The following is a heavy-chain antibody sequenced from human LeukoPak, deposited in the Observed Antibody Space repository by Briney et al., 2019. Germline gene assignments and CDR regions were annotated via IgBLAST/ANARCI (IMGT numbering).Heavy chain of an antibody. CDR3: AKDGLRLGELSLKGYYFDY. Sequence: QPGGSLRLSCAASGFTFSSYAMSWVRQAPGKGLEWVSAISGSGGSTYYADSVKGRFTISRDNSKNTLYLQMNSLRAEDTAVYYCAKDGLRLGELSLKGYYFDYWGQGTLVTVSS. CDR2: ISGSGGST. V-gene: IGHV3-23*01. D-gene: IGHD3-16*02. J-gene: IGHJ4*02. CDR1: GFTFSSYA.